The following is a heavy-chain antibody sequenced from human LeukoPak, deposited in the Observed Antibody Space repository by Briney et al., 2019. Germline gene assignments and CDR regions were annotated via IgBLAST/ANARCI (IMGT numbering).Heavy chain of an antibody. CDR3: ARGRSYGSGSPFLLDY. CDR1: GGSISSYY. D-gene: IGHD3-10*01. J-gene: IGHJ4*02. Sequence: ASETLSLTCTVSGGSISSYYWSWIRQPPGKGLEWIGYIYYSGSTNYNPSLKSRVTISVDTSKNQFSLKLSSVTAADTAVYYCARGRSYGSGSPFLLDYWGQGTLVTVSS. V-gene: IGHV4-59*12. CDR2: IYYSGST.